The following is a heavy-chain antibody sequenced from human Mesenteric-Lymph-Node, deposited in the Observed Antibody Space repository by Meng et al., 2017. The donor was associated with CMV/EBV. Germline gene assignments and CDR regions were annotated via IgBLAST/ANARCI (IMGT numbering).Heavy chain of an antibody. J-gene: IGHJ4*02. V-gene: IGHV2-5*02. CDR2: IYWDDDK. CDR1: ALSLSTSGVG. CDR3: AHSSGIAAAGPFYFDY. D-gene: IGHD6-13*01. Sequence: QITLKESGPTLVKPTPTLTLTFSFSALSLSTSGVGVGWIRQPPGKALEWLALIYWDDDKRYSQSLKSRLTITKDTSKNQVVLTMTNMDPVDTATYYCAHSSGIAAAGPFYFDYWGQGTLVTVSS.